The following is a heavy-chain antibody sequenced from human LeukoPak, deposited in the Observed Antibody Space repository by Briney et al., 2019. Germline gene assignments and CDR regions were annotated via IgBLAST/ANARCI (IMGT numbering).Heavy chain of an antibody. CDR3: ARSLVRGIAAAGY. CDR2: IKQDGSEK. Sequence: HPGGSLRLSCAASGFTFSSYWMSWVRQAPGKGLEWVANIKQDGSEKYYVDSVKGRSTISRDNAKNSLYLQMNSLRAEDTAVYYCARSLVRGIAAAGYWGQGTLVTVSS. J-gene: IGHJ4*02. D-gene: IGHD6-13*01. CDR1: GFTFSSYW. V-gene: IGHV3-7*01.